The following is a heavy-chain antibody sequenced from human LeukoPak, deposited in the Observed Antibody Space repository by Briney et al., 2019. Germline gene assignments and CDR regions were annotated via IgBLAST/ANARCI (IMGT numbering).Heavy chain of an antibody. V-gene: IGHV4-39*07. Sequence: PSETLSLTCTVSGGSISSNNYYWGWIRQPPGKGLEWIGRIYTSGTTNYNPSLKSRVTISIDTSKNQFSLKLSSVTAADPAVYYWARGSWFGDKNSPYFDYWGQGTLVTVSS. CDR2: IYTSGTT. CDR1: GGSISSNNYY. D-gene: IGHD3-10*01. CDR3: ARGSWFGDKNSPYFDY. J-gene: IGHJ4*02.